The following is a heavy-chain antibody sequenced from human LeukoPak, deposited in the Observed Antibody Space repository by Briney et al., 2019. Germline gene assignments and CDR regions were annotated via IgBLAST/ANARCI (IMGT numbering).Heavy chain of an antibody. Sequence: ASVKVSRKASGYTFTSYYMHWVRQAPGQGLEWMGIINPSGGSRRYAQKFQGRVTMTRDTSTSTVYMELSSLRSEDTAVYYCARDAEAYDSSGYPDYWGQGTLVTVSS. J-gene: IGHJ4*02. V-gene: IGHV1-46*01. D-gene: IGHD3-22*01. CDR3: ARDAEAYDSSGYPDY. CDR2: INPSGGSR. CDR1: GYTFTSYY.